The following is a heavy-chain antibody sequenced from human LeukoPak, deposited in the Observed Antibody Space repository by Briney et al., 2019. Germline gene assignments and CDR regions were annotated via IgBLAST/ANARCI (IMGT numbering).Heavy chain of an antibody. Sequence: GSLILSCAASGFTFSSYAMSWVRQAPGKGLEWVSAISGSGGSTYYADSVKGRFTISRDNSKNTLFLQMNSLRAEDTAVYYCAKAYYYDSSGYPFDYWGQGTLVTVSS. CDR3: AKAYYYDSSGYPFDY. J-gene: IGHJ4*02. D-gene: IGHD3-22*01. CDR1: GFTFSSYA. CDR2: ISGSGGST. V-gene: IGHV3-23*01.